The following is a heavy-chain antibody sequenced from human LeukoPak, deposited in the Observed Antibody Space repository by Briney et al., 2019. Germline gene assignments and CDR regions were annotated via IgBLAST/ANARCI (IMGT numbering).Heavy chain of an antibody. CDR3: AKASSRSFSSGYYGNAFDI. CDR1: GFTFSNYG. V-gene: IGHV3-23*01. D-gene: IGHD6-19*01. J-gene: IGHJ3*02. Sequence: GGTLRLSCEASGFTFSNYGMSWVRQAPGKGLEWVSTISGSGGSTYSADFVKGRFTISRDNAKNSLYLQMNSLRAEDMALYYCAKASSRSFSSGYYGNAFDIWGQGTMVTVSS. CDR2: ISGSGGST.